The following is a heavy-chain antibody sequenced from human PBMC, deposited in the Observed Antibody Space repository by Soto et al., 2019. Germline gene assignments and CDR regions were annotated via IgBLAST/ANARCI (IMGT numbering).Heavy chain of an antibody. J-gene: IGHJ4*02. D-gene: IGHD6-19*01. CDR3: ATYSRIAVAGKMGDY. V-gene: IGHV5-51*01. CDR1: GYSFTSNW. Sequence: GESLKISCQGSGYSFTSNWIGWVRQMPGKGLEWMGIIYPGDSDTRYSPSFQGQVTISADKSISTAYLQWSSLKASDTAMYYCATYSRIAVAGKMGDYWGQGTLVTVSS. CDR2: IYPGDSDT.